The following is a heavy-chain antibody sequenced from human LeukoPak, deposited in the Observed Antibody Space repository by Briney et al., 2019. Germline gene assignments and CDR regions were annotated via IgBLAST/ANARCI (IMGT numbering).Heavy chain of an antibody. V-gene: IGHV1-24*01. Sequence: ASVKVSCKVSGYTLTELSMHWVRQAPGKGLEWMGGFDPEDGETIYAQKFQGRVTMTEDTSTDTAYMELSSLRSEDTAVYYCATVGNRARQQLVRGKWFDPWGQGTLVTVSS. J-gene: IGHJ5*02. D-gene: IGHD6-13*01. CDR2: FDPEDGET. CDR3: ATVGNRARQQLVRGKWFDP. CDR1: GYTLTELS.